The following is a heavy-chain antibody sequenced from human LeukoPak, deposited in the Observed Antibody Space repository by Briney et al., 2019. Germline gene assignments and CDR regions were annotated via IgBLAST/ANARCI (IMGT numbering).Heavy chain of an antibody. CDR1: GGSISSSSYY. Sequence: PSETLSLTCTVSGGSISSSSYYWGWIRQPPGKGLEWIGSIYYSGSTYYNPSLKSRVTISVDTSKNQFSLKLSSVTAADTAVYYCARGNGGNSGDNSVEIDYWGQGTLVTVSS. CDR2: IYYSGST. J-gene: IGHJ4*02. CDR3: ARGNGGNSGDNSVEIDY. D-gene: IGHD4-23*01. V-gene: IGHV4-39*01.